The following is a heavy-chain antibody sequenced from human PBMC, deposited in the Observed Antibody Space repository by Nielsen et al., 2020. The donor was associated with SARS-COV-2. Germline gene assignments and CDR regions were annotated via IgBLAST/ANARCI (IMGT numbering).Heavy chain of an antibody. CDR2: IYYSGYT. D-gene: IGHD2-2*01. Sequence: WIRQPPGKGLEWIGYIYYSGYTNYNPSLKSRVTISVDTSKNQFSLKLSSVTAADTAVYYCARGGFPYCSSTSCYAEDYYYYMDVWGKGTTVTVSS. CDR3: ARGGFPYCSSTSCYAEDYYYYMDV. J-gene: IGHJ6*03. V-gene: IGHV4-59*12.